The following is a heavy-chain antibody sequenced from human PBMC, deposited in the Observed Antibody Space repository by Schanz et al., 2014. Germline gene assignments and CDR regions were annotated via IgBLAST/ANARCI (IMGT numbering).Heavy chain of an antibody. CDR1: GYIFTSYS. J-gene: IGHJ5*02. CDR3: ARGNTIFGVVILGWLDP. Sequence: QVQLVQSGGEVKKPGASVKVSCKASGYIFTSYSMHWVRQAPGQGPEWMGRIIPILGIGNDAQKFQGRVTITADKSTSTVYMELSSLRSEDTAIYYCARGNTIFGVVILGWLDPWGQGTLVTVSS. V-gene: IGHV1-69*04. D-gene: IGHD3-3*01. CDR2: IIPILGIG.